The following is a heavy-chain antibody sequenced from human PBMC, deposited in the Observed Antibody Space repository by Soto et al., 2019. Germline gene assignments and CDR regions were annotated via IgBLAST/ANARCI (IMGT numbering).Heavy chain of an antibody. J-gene: IGHJ3*02. CDR2: IYPGDSDT. CDR1: GYSFTSYW. CDR3: ARPYYYDSSGYGAFDI. V-gene: IGHV5-51*01. Sequence: GESLKISCKGSGYSFTSYWIGWVRQMPGKGLEWMGIIYPGDSDTRYSPSFQGQVTISADKPISTAYLQWSSLKASDTAMYYCARPYYYDSSGYGAFDIWGQGTMVTVSS. D-gene: IGHD3-22*01.